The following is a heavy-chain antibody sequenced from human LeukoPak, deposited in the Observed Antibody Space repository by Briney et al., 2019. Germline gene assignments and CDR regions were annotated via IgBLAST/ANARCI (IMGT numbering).Heavy chain of an antibody. V-gene: IGHV3-11*01. D-gene: IGHD4-11*01. CDR3: ASMTSKNAFDI. CDR1: GFTFSDYY. CDR2: ISSTGSTI. J-gene: IGHJ3*02. Sequence: GGSLRLSCAASGFTFSDYYMSWIRQAPGKGLEWVSYISSTGSTIYYADSVKGRFTISRDNAKNSLYLQMNSLRAEDTAVYYCASMTSKNAFDIWGQGTMVTVSS.